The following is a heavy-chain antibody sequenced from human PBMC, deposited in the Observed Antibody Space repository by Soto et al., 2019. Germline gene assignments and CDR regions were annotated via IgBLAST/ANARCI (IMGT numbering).Heavy chain of an antibody. V-gene: IGHV3-30-3*01. Sequence: QPGGSLRLSCAASGFTFSSYAMHWVRQAPGKGLEWVAVISYDGSNKYYADSVKGRFTISRDNSKNTLYLQMNSLRAEDTALYYCAKDMTTVTGGAFDIWGQGTMVTVSS. CDR3: AKDMTTVTGGAFDI. D-gene: IGHD4-4*01. J-gene: IGHJ3*02. CDR2: ISYDGSNK. CDR1: GFTFSSYA.